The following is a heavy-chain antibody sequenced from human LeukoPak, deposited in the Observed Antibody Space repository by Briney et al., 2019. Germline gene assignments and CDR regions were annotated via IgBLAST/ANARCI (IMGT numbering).Heavy chain of an antibody. Sequence: ASVKVSCKASGYTFTGYYMHWVRQAPGQGLEWMGWINPNSGGTNYAQKFQGRVTMTRDMSTSTVYMELSSLRSEDTAVYYCARAVIAAAGTHYYYMDVWGKGTTVTVSS. CDR1: GYTFTGYY. CDR3: ARAVIAAAGTHYYYMDV. J-gene: IGHJ6*03. D-gene: IGHD6-13*01. CDR2: INPNSGGT. V-gene: IGHV1-2*02.